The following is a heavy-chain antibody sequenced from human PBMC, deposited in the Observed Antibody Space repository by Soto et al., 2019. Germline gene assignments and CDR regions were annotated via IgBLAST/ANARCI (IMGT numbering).Heavy chain of an antibody. CDR3: VRDKSAMFGVLTTPCDMDV. Sequence: EVQLVESGGGLVQPGGSLRLSCAASGFTFSIYSMNWVRQAPGKGLEWVSFISSSASTISYATSMRGRLTISRDNAKRTLYLQMNSLRAEDTAVYFCVRDKSAMFGVLTTPCDMDVWGKGTTVTVSS. CDR2: ISSSASTI. V-gene: IGHV3-48*01. D-gene: IGHD3-3*01. CDR1: GFTFSIYS. J-gene: IGHJ6*03.